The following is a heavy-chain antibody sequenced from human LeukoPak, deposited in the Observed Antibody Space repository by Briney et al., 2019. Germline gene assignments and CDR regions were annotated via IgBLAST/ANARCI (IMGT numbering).Heavy chain of an antibody. CDR3: ARGTGYCSGASCQDY. CDR2: IYYSGST. J-gene: IGHJ4*02. Sequence: MPSETLSLTCTVSGGSISSGDYYWSWIRQPPGKGLEWIGYIYYSGSTYYNPSLKSRVTISVDTSKNQFSLKLSSVTAADTAVYYCARGTGYCSGASCQDYWGQGTLVTVSS. D-gene: IGHD2-15*01. CDR1: GGSISSGDYY. V-gene: IGHV4-30-4*01.